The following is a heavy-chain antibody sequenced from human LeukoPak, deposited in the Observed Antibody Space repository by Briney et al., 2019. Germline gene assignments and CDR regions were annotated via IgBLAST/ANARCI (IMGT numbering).Heavy chain of an antibody. Sequence: SETLSLTRTVSGGSISSYYWSWIRQPPGKGLEWIGYIYYSGSTNYNPSLKSRVTISVDTSKNQFSLKLSSVAAADTAVYYCARFDCGGDCYSSYWGQGTLVTVSS. CDR3: ARFDCGGDCYSSY. CDR1: GGSISSYY. CDR2: IYYSGST. D-gene: IGHD2-21*02. V-gene: IGHV4-59*01. J-gene: IGHJ4*02.